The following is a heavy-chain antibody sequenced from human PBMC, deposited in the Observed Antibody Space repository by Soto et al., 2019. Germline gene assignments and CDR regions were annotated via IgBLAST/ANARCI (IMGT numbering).Heavy chain of an antibody. CDR3: ARMPSCWDHAFDI. J-gene: IGHJ3*02. V-gene: IGHV1-2*02. D-gene: IGHD6-19*01. Sequence: ASVKVSCKASGYTFTGYYMHWVRQAPGQGLEWMGWINPNIGGTNYAQKFQGRVTMTRDTSISTAYMELSRLRSDDTAVYYCARMPSCWDHAFDIWGQGTIVTTSS. CDR2: INPNIGGT. CDR1: GYTFTGYY.